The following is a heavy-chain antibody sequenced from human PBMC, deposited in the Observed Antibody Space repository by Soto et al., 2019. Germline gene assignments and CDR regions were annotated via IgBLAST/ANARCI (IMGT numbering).Heavy chain of an antibody. Sequence: PSETLSLTCAVSGGSISSSSYYWGWILHPPGKGLEWIGSISYSGSTYYNPSLKSRVAISVDTSKNQFSLKLSSVTAADTAVYYCASYYYDSSGYYYVPGVYWGQGTLVTVSS. CDR3: ASYYYDSSGYYYVPGVY. CDR1: GGSISSSSYY. J-gene: IGHJ4*02. CDR2: ISYSGST. V-gene: IGHV4-39*01. D-gene: IGHD3-22*01.